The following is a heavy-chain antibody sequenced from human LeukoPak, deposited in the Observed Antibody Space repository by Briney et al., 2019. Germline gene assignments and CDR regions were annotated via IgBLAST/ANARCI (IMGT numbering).Heavy chain of an antibody. CDR3: ARDYADYVGYFFFDY. Sequence: TGGSLRLSCAASGFTFNNYAMTWVRQAPGKGLEWVSSISGGGETTYYADSAKGRFTISRDNSQNTLYLQMNSLRAEDTAVYYCARDYADYVGYFFFDYWGQGTLVTASS. J-gene: IGHJ4*02. CDR1: GFTFNNYA. D-gene: IGHD4-17*01. CDR2: ISGGGETT. V-gene: IGHV3-23*01.